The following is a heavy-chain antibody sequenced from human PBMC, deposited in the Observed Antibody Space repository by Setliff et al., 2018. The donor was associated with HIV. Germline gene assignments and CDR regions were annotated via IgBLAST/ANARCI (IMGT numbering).Heavy chain of an antibody. D-gene: IGHD3-22*01. CDR1: GFIFVSYW. Sequence: PGGSLRLSCAASGFIFVSYWMHWVRQTPEKGLELVARIETDGSDTSYADSVKGRFTISRDNTKKTLYLQMNSLRVEDTDVYYCVRDASPDYDSGGYSAGGHWGRGALVTVSS. CDR2: IETDGSDT. V-gene: IGHV3-74*01. J-gene: IGHJ4*02. CDR3: VRDASPDYDSGGYSAGGH.